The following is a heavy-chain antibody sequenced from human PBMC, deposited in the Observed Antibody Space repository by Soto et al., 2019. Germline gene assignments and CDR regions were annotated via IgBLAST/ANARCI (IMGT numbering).Heavy chain of an antibody. CDR1: GYTFTGYY. D-gene: IGHD6-19*01. V-gene: IGHV1-2*04. CDR3: ARDLRRGQYSSGWNYYYYGMDV. J-gene: IGHJ6*02. CDR2: INPNSGGT. Sequence: ASVKVSCKASGYTFTGYYMHWVRQAPGQGLEWMGWINPNSGGTNYAQKFQGWVTMTRDTSISTAYMELSRLRSDDTAVYYCARDLRRGQYSSGWNYYYYGMDVWGQAPTVTVSS.